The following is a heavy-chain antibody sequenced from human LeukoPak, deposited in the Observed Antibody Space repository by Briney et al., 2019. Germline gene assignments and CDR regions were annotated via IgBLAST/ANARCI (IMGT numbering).Heavy chain of an antibody. D-gene: IGHD3-22*01. V-gene: IGHV3-33*03. J-gene: IGHJ4*02. Sequence: PGRSLRLSCAASGFTFSSYCMHWVRHAPGKGLEWVAVIRYDGSNKYYADSVKGRFTISRDKSKNTLYLQMNSLRAEDTAVYYCAKDGGVVVIGDELDYWGQGTLVTVSS. CDR2: IRYDGSNK. CDR1: GFTFSSYC. CDR3: AKDGGVVVIGDELDY.